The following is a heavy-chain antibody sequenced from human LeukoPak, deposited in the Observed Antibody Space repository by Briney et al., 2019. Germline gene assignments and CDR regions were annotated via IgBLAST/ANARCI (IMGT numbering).Heavy chain of an antibody. CDR2: IYYSGST. CDR3: ARLHGYYDSSGYSTEAFDI. D-gene: IGHD3-22*01. J-gene: IGHJ3*02. CDR1: GGSISSHY. Sequence: SETLSLTCTVSGGSISSHYWSWIRQPPGKGLEWIGYIYYSGSTNYNPSLKSRVTISVDTSKNQFSLKLSSVTAADTAVYYCARLHGYYDSSGYSTEAFDIWGQGTMVTVSS. V-gene: IGHV4-59*08.